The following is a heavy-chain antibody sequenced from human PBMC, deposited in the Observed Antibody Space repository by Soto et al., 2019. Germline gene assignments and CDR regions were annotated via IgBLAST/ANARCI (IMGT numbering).Heavy chain of an antibody. CDR2: INPSGGST. D-gene: IGHD3-22*01. V-gene: IGHV1-46*01. CDR1: GYTFTSYY. J-gene: IGHJ4*02. Sequence: ASVKVSCKASGYTFTSYYMHWVRQAPGQGLEWMGIINPSGGSTSYAQKFQGRVTMTRDTSTSTAYMELSSLRSEDTAVYYCAREYYYDSSGYYRDHYYFDYWGQGTLVTVSS. CDR3: AREYYYDSSGYYRDHYYFDY.